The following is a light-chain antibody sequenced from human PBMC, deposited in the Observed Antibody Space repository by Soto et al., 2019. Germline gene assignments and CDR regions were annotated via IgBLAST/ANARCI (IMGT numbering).Light chain of an antibody. CDR3: QQYGSSPTAT. V-gene: IGKV3-20*01. CDR1: QSVSSSY. Sequence: EIVLTQSPGTLSLSPGERATLSCRASQSVSSSYLAWYQQKPGQAPRLLIYGASSRATGIPDRFSGSGSGTDFTLTISRLEPEDFAVYYCQQYGSSPTATFGKGTKVDSK. CDR2: GAS. J-gene: IGKJ1*01.